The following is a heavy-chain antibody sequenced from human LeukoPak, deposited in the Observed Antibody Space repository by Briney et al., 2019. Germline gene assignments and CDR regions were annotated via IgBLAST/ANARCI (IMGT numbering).Heavy chain of an antibody. J-gene: IGHJ4*02. V-gene: IGHV3-30-3*01. CDR2: ISYDGSNK. CDR1: GFTFSSYA. D-gene: IGHD1-26*01. CDR3: ARDSEVGAIDY. Sequence: PGGSLRLSCAASGFTFSSYAMHWVRQAPGKGLEWVAVISYDGSNKYYADSVKGRFTISRDNSKNTLYLQMNSLRAEDTAVYYCARDSEVGAIDYWGQGTLVTVSS.